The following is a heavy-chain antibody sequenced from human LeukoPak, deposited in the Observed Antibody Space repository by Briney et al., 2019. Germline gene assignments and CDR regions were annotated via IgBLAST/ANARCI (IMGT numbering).Heavy chain of an antibody. J-gene: IGHJ4*02. D-gene: IGHD6-6*01. CDR1: GYTFTSYA. V-gene: IGHV1-3*01. Sequence: ASVKVSCKASGYTFTSYAMHWVRQAPGQRLEWMGWINVGNGNTKYSQKFQGRVTITRDTSASTAYMELSSLRSEDTAVYYCAKADSSSSLDYWGQGTLVTVSS. CDR2: INVGNGNT. CDR3: AKADSSSSLDY.